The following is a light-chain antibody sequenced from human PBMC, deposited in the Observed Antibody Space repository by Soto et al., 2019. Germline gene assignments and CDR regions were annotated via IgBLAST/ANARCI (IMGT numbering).Light chain of an antibody. CDR2: KAS. CDR3: QQYDSYSSIT. Sequence: DIQMTQSPSTLSAFVGDRVTITCRASQSISTWLAWYQQKPGKAPNLLIYKASTLEIGVPPRFRGSESGTEFTVTISCLQPDDFAAYYCQQYDSYSSITFGQGTRLEIK. CDR1: QSISTW. J-gene: IGKJ5*01. V-gene: IGKV1-5*03.